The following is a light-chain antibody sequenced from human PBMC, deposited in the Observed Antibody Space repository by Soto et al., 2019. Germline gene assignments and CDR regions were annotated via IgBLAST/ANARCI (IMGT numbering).Light chain of an antibody. V-gene: IGKV1-12*01. Sequence: DIQMTQSPSSVSASVGDRVTITCRASQDISRWLAWYQQKPGKAPSLLIIAASSLQSGVPSRFSGSGSGTDFTLTINNLQPEDFATYFCQQANSFPRTFGPGTKVDIK. J-gene: IGKJ3*01. CDR3: QQANSFPRT. CDR2: AAS. CDR1: QDISRW.